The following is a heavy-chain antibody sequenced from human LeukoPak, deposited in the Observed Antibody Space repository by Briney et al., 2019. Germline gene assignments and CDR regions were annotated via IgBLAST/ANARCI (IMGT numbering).Heavy chain of an antibody. CDR2: INHSGST. D-gene: IGHD2-15*01. CDR3: ARRGVVVVAATRPKGGAFDI. J-gene: IGHJ3*02. CDR1: GGSFSGYY. V-gene: IGHV4-34*01. Sequence: SETLSLTCAVYGGSFSGYYWSWIRQPPGKGLEWIGEINHSGSTNYNPSLKSRVTISVDTSKNQFSLKLSSVTAADTAVYYCARRGVVVVAATRPKGGAFDIWGQGTMVTVSS.